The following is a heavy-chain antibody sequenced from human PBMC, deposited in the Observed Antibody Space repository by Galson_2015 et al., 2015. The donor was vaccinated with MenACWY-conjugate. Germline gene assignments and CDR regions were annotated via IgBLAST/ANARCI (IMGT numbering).Heavy chain of an antibody. CDR2: INSDGSST. V-gene: IGHV3-74*01. CDR1: GFTFSNYG. Sequence: SLRLSCAASGFTFSNYGMSWVRQGPGKGLVWVSRINSDGSSTNYADSVEGRFTISRDNAKNTLYLQMNSLRAEDTAVYYCARGGQGLEAAEDNWFDPWGQGTLVTVSS. CDR3: ARGGQGLEAAEDNWFDP. D-gene: IGHD6-13*01. J-gene: IGHJ5*02.